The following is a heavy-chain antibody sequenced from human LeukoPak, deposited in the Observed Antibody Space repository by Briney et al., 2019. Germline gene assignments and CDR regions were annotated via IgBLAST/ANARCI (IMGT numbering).Heavy chain of an antibody. CDR3: AGNCSSTSCDSRNWFDP. V-gene: IGHV4-34*01. D-gene: IGHD2-2*02. CDR2: INHSGST. J-gene: IGHJ5*02. CDR1: GGSFSGYY. Sequence: SETLSLTCAVYGGSFSGYYWSWIRQPPGKGLEWIGEINHSGSTNYNPSLKSRVTILVDTSKNQFSLKLSSVTAADTAVYYCAGNCSSTSCDSRNWFDPWGQGTLVTVSS.